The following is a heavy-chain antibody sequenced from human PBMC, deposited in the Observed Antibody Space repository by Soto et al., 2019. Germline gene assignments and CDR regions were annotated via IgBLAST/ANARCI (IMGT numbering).Heavy chain of an antibody. CDR2: IYYSGST. J-gene: IGHJ4*02. CDR1: GGTISSSSYY. Sequence: PSETLSLTCTVSGGTISSSSYYWGWIRQPPGKGLEWIGSIYYSGSTYYNPSLKSRVTISVDTSKNQFSLKLSSVTAADTAVYYCARHVNYAAAGPFDSCGQGTLVTVSS. CDR3: ARHVNYAAAGPFDS. V-gene: IGHV4-39*01. D-gene: IGHD2-2*01.